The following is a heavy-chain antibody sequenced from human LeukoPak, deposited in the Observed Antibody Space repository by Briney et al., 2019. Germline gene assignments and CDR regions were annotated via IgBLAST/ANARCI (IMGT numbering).Heavy chain of an antibody. J-gene: IGHJ4*02. CDR2: IGASGATT. D-gene: IGHD6-19*01. V-gene: IGHV3-23*01. CDR1: GLTFNKYA. Sequence: GGSLRLSCAVSGLTFNKYAMNWVRQGPGKGLEWVSGIGASGATTYYADSVKGRFTISRDNSKNTLFLQLKSLRADDTGVYFCAKDLEAVAGTIVSDYWGQGTPVTVSS. CDR3: AKDLEAVAGTIVSDY.